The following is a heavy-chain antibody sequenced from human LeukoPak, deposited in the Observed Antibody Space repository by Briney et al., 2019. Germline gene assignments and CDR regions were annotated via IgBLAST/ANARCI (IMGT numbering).Heavy chain of an antibody. CDR2: ISSSGSTI. V-gene: IGHV3-11*01. CDR1: GFTFSDYY. Sequence: TGGSLRLSCAASGFTFSDYYMSWIRQAPGKGLEWVSYISSSGSTIYYADSVKGRFTISRDNAKNSLYLQMNSLRAEDTAVYYCARGSPRLNYYGMDVWGQGTTVTVSS. CDR3: ARGSPRLNYYGMDV. J-gene: IGHJ6*02.